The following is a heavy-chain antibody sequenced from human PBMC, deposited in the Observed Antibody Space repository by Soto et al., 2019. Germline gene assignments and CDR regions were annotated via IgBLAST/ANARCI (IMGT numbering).Heavy chain of an antibody. D-gene: IGHD5-18*01. CDR3: VTFSEYSSHLRHYDYYYGMDV. Sequence: QVQLVQSGAEVKKPGSSVKVSCKASGGTFSSYAISWVRQAPGQGLEWMGGIIPIFGTANYAQKFQGRVTITADESTSTAYMELSSLRSEDTAVYYCVTFSEYSSHLRHYDYYYGMDVWGQGTTVTVSS. CDR2: IIPIFGTA. CDR1: GGTFSSYA. J-gene: IGHJ6*02. V-gene: IGHV1-69*01.